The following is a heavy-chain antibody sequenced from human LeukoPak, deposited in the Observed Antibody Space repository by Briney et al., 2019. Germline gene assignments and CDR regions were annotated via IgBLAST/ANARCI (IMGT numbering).Heavy chain of an antibody. CDR3: AVRSGTYPYYFDY. CDR2: ISAYNGKT. V-gene: IGHV1-18*01. Sequence: ASVTVSCKASGYTFTSFGISWVRQAPGQGPEWMGWISAYNGKTNYAQNLQGRVTMTTDTSTTTAYMELRSLRSGDTAVYYCAVRSGTYPYYFDYWGQGTLVTVSS. D-gene: IGHD1-26*01. J-gene: IGHJ4*02. CDR1: GYTFTSFG.